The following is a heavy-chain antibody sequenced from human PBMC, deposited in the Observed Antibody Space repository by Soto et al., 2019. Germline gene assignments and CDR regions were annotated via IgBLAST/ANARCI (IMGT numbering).Heavy chain of an antibody. J-gene: IGHJ4*02. D-gene: IGHD6-25*01. Sequence: KTSETLSLTCTVSGGSISSGDYYWSWIRQPPGKGLEWIGYIYYSGSTYYNPSLKSRVTISVDTSKNQFSLKLSSVTAADTAVYYCARDGAAGDFDYWGQGTLVTVSS. CDR1: GGSISSGDYY. CDR2: IYYSGST. CDR3: ARDGAAGDFDY. V-gene: IGHV4-30-4*01.